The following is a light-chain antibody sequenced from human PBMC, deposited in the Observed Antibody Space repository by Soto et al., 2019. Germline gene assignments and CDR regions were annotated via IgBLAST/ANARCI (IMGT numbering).Light chain of an antibody. J-gene: IGKJ1*01. V-gene: IGKV1-5*03. CDR2: KAS. Sequence: EIQMTQSPSTLSATAGDRVTITCRASQSISSWLAWYQHKPGKAPKLLIYKASTLKSGVPSRFSGSGSGTEFTLTISSLQPDDFATYYCQHYNSYSEAFGQGTKV. CDR1: QSISSW. CDR3: QHYNSYSEA.